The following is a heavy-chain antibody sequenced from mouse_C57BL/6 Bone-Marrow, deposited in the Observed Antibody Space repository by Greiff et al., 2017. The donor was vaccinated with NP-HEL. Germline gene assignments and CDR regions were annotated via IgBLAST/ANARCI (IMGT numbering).Heavy chain of an antibody. D-gene: IGHD2-4*01. V-gene: IGHV5-4*01. Sequence: EVQVVESGGGLVKPGGSLKLSCAASGFTFSSYAMSWVRQTPEKRLEWVATISDGGSYTYYPDNVKGRFTISRDNAKNNLYLQMSHLKSEDTAMYYCARIYYDFSGGQGTLVTVSA. CDR1: GFTFSSYA. CDR2: ISDGGSYT. J-gene: IGHJ3*01. CDR3: ARIYYDFS.